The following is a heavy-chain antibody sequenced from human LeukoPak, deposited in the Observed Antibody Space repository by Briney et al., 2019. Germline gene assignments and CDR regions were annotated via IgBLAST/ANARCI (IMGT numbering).Heavy chain of an antibody. CDR1: GYTFTSYY. CDR3: ATDLAMVRGVIGGDY. CDR2: INPSGGST. Sequence: ASVKVSCKASGYTFTSYYMHWVRQAPGQGLEWMGIINPSGGSTSYAQKFQGRVTMTRDMSTSTVYMELSSLTSDDTAVYYCATDLAMVRGVIGGDYWGQGTLITVSS. V-gene: IGHV1-46*01. J-gene: IGHJ4*02. D-gene: IGHD3-10*01.